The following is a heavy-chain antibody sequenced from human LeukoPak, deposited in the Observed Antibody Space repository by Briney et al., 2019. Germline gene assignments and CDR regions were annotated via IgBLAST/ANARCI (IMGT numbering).Heavy chain of an antibody. CDR2: ISSSGGTT. J-gene: IGHJ4*02. Sequence: GASLRLSCAASEFTFSGYAMNWVRQAPGKGLEWVSGISSSGGTTYYADSVKGRFTISRDNSKNTLYLQMNSLRAEDTAVYYCARDPFTYYYGSGSSADYWGQGTLVTVSS. CDR3: ARDPFTYYYGSGSSADY. CDR1: EFTFSGYA. V-gene: IGHV3-23*01. D-gene: IGHD3-10*01.